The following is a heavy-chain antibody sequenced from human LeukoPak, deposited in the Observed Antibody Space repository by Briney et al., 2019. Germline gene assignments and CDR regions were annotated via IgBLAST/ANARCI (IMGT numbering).Heavy chain of an antibody. V-gene: IGHV2-5*01. D-gene: IGHD6-13*01. CDR2: IYWNDDK. CDR3: AHRRDSSWLWDY. J-gene: IGHJ4*02. CDR1: GFSLSTRGVG. Sequence: SGPTLVNPTQTLTLTCTFSGFSLSTRGVGVGWIRQPPGKALEWLVLIYWNDDKRYSPSLKSRLTITKDTSKNQVVLTMTNMDPVDTATYYCAHRRDSSWLWDYWGQGALVTVSS.